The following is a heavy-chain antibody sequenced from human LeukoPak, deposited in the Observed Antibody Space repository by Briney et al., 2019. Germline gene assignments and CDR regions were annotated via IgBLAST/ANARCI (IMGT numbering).Heavy chain of an antibody. Sequence: SETLSLTCTVSGGSIRTSTYYWGWIRQPPEKGLEWIGSIYYTGSTYDHPSLKSRVTISVDTSKNQVSLKLSPVTAADTAVYYCARLLYDSRGYYYFDYWGQGTLVTVSS. CDR1: GGSIRTSTYY. CDR2: IYYTGST. CDR3: ARLLYDSRGYYYFDY. D-gene: IGHD3-22*01. V-gene: IGHV4-39*01. J-gene: IGHJ4*02.